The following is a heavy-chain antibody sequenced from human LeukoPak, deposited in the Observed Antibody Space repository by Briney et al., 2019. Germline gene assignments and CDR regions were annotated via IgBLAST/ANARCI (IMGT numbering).Heavy chain of an antibody. CDR1: GGSLSSYY. CDR2: IYYSGST. D-gene: IGHD3-10*01. CDR3: ARSSPRYYYFDY. J-gene: IGHJ4*02. V-gene: IGHV4-59*01. Sequence: SETLSLTCTVSGGSLSSYYWSWIRQPPGKGLEWIGYIYYSGSTNYDPSLKSRVTISVDTSKNQFSLKLSSVTAADTAVYYCARSSPRYYYFDYWGEGTLVTVSS.